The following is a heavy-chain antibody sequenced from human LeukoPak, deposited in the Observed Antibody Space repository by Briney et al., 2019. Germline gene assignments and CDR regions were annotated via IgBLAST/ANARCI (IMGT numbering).Heavy chain of an antibody. CDR2: MNPNSGNT. V-gene: IGHV1-8*01. D-gene: IGHD2-2*01. CDR3: ARGGQRYCSSTSCYWGPNWFDP. J-gene: IGHJ5*02. Sequence: ASVKVSCKASGYTFTSYDINWVRQATGQGLEWMGWMNPNSGNTGYAQKFQGRVTMTRNTSISTAYMELSRLRSDDTAVYYCARGGQRYCSSTSCYWGPNWFDPWGQGTPVTVSS. CDR1: GYTFTSYD.